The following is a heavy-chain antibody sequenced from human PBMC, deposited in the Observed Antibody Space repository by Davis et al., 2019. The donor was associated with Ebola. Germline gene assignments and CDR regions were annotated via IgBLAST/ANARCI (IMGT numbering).Heavy chain of an antibody. CDR2: IYYSGST. CDR3: ASGRYITIFGVVTTTIDY. J-gene: IGHJ4*02. Sequence: PSETLSLTCTVSGGSISSGDYYWSWIRQPPGKGLEWIGYIYYSGSTNYNPSLKSRVTISVDTSKNQFSLKLSSVTAADTAVYYCASGRYITIFGVVTTTIDYWGQGTLVTVSS. V-gene: IGHV4-31*03. CDR1: GGSISSGDYY. D-gene: IGHD3-3*01.